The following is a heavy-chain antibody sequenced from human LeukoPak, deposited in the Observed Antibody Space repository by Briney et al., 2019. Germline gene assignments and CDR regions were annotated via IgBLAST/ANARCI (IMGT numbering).Heavy chain of an antibody. Sequence: SGTLSLTCAVSGGSISSYYWSWIRQPPGKGLEWIGYIYYSGSTNYNPSLKSRATISVDTSKNQFSLKLSSVTAADTAVYYCARRARMGSWYFFDYWGQGALVTVSS. V-gene: IGHV4-59*08. CDR2: IYYSGST. D-gene: IGHD2-15*01. CDR1: GGSISSYY. J-gene: IGHJ4*02. CDR3: ARRARMGSWYFFDY.